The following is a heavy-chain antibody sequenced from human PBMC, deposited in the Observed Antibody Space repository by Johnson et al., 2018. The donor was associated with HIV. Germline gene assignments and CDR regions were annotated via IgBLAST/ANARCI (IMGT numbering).Heavy chain of an antibody. CDR2: ITWNGGST. V-gene: IGHV3-20*04. D-gene: IGHD1-26*01. J-gene: IGHJ3*01. CDR3: AFESGSYFRHAFDV. CDR1: GFTFDDYG. Sequence: VQLVESGGGVVRPGGSLRLSCAASGFTFDDYGMSWVRQAPGKGLEWVSGITWNGGSTGYADSVKGRFTISRDNAKNSLYLQMNSLRSEDTAVYSCAFESGSYFRHAFDVWGQGTMVTVSS.